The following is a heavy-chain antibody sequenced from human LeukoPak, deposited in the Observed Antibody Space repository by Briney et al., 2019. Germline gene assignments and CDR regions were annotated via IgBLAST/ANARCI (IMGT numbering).Heavy chain of an antibody. CDR3: ARDWPIDY. Sequence: GGSLRLSCAASGFTFRTYDMHWVRQVPGKGLEWVSAIGTAGETYYRGSVKGRFTISRDNAKNSLYLQMHSLRAEGTAVYYCARDWPIDYWGQGTLVTVSS. J-gene: IGHJ4*02. CDR2: IGTAGET. V-gene: IGHV3-13*01. CDR1: GFTFRTYD.